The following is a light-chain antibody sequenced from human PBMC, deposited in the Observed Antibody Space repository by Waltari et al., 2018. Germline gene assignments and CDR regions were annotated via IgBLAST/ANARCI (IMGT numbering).Light chain of an antibody. CDR2: GVS. CDR3: CSYAGSGTVV. Sequence: QSALTQPASVSGSPGQSITISCTGTSSHVGSYNLVSVYQKHPGKAPKFMVYGVSKRPSGVSNRFSASKSGNTASLTISGLQAEDEADYYCCSYAGSGTVVFGGGTKLTVL. V-gene: IGLV2-23*02. J-gene: IGLJ2*01. CDR1: SSHVGSYNL.